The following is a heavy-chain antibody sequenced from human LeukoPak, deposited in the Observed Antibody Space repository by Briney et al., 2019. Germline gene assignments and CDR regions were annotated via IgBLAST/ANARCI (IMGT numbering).Heavy chain of an antibody. J-gene: IGHJ5*02. D-gene: IGHD4-17*01. CDR2: IYYSGST. CDR1: GGSISSHY. CDR3: ARGGTTVTPGLLWFDP. V-gene: IGHV4-59*11. Sequence: SETLSLTCSVSGGSISSHYWSWIRQPPGKGLEWIGYIYYSGSTKYNPSPKSRVTISVDTSKNQFSLKLSSVTAADTAVYYCARGGTTVTPGLLWFDPWGQGTLVTVSS.